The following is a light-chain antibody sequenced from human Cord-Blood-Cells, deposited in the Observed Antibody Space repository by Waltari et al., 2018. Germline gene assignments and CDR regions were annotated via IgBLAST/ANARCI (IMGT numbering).Light chain of an antibody. CDR2: WAS. CDR1: QSVLYSYNNKNY. Sequence: DIVMTQSPDSLALSLGERATINCKSSQSVLYSYNNKNYLAWYQQKPGQPPKLPIYWASARKSGVPDRFSGSESGTDFTLTISSLQAEDVAVYYCQQYYSTPYTFGQGTKLEIK. J-gene: IGKJ2*01. CDR3: QQYYSTPYT. V-gene: IGKV4-1*01.